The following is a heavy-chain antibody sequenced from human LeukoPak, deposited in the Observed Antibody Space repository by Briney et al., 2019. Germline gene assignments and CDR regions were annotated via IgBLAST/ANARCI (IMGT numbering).Heavy chain of an antibody. J-gene: IGHJ4*02. CDR1: GGSLSSAHG. CDR2: IYHSGST. Sequence: PSETLSLTCTVSGGSLSSAHGWSWIRQPPGKGLEWIGYIYHSGSTYYNPSLKSRVTISVDRSKNQFSLKLSSVTAADTAVYYCASSLGGIRPDYWGQGTLVTVSS. CDR3: ASSLGGIRPDY. D-gene: IGHD3-10*01. V-gene: IGHV4-30-2*01.